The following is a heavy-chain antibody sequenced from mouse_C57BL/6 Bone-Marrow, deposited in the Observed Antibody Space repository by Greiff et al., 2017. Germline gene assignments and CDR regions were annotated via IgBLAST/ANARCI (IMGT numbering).Heavy chain of an antibody. CDR3: ARRDYSTYGGFAY. CDR2: ISSGSSTI. V-gene: IGHV5-17*01. CDR1: GFTFSDYG. J-gene: IGHJ3*01. D-gene: IGHD2-5*01. Sequence: EVQGVESGGGLVKPGGSLKLSCAASGFTFSDYGMHWVRQAPEKGLEWVAYISSGSSTIYYADTVKGRFTISRDNAKNTLFLQMTSLRSEDTAMYYCARRDYSTYGGFAYWGQGTLVTVSA.